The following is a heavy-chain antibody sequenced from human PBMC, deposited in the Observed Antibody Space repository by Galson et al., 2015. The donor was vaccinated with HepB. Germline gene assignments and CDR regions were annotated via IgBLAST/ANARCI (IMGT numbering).Heavy chain of an antibody. V-gene: IGHV1-46*01. Sequence: SVKVSCKASGYTFTSYYMHWVRQAPGQGLEWMGIINPSGGSTSYAQEFQGRVTMTRDTSTSTVYMELSSLRSEDTAVYYCARVQDGGDWNDVHDAFDIWGQGTMVTVSS. D-gene: IGHD1-1*01. CDR2: INPSGGST. CDR1: GYTFTSYY. J-gene: IGHJ3*02. CDR3: ARVQDGGDWNDVHDAFDI.